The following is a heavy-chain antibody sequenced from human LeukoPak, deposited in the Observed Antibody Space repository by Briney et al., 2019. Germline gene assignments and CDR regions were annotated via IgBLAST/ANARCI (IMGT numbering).Heavy chain of an antibody. J-gene: IGHJ4*02. Sequence: SETLSLTCTVSGGSISSGEYYWSWIRPPPGKGLEWIGYFSYTGSTYYNPSLKSRVSISVDTSKNQFSLRLMSVTAADTAVYHCARALNENSYAFDAWGQGTLVTVSS. D-gene: IGHD5-18*01. CDR2: FSYTGST. CDR3: ARALNENSYAFDA. V-gene: IGHV4-30-4*01. CDR1: GGSISSGEYY.